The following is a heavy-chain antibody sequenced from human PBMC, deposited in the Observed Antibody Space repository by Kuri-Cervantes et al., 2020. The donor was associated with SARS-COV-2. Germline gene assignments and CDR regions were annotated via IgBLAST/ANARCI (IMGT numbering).Heavy chain of an antibody. CDR1: GFTFSSYG. CDR3: ARGGCSGGSCYPGFSYYYGMDV. D-gene: IGHD2-15*01. Sequence: GGSLRLSCAASGFTFSSYGMHWVRQAPGKGLEWVAVIWYDGSNKYYADSVKGRFAISRDNSKNTLYLQMNSLRAGDTAVYYCARGGCSGGSCYPGFSYYYGMDVWGQGTTVTVSS. CDR2: IWYDGSNK. J-gene: IGHJ6*02. V-gene: IGHV3-33*01.